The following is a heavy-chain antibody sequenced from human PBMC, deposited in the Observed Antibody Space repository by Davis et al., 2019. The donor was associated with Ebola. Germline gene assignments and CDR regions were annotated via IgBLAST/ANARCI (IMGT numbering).Heavy chain of an antibody. D-gene: IGHD5-18*01. Sequence: MPSETLSLTCTVSAGSISSGGYYWSWIRQPPGKGLEWIGEINHSRSTNYNPSLKSRVTISVDTSKNQFSLKLSSVTAADTAVYYCASFRYSYGRYYFDYWGQGTLVTVSS. CDR3: ASFRYSYGRYYFDY. J-gene: IGHJ4*02. CDR1: AGSISSGGYY. V-gene: IGHV4-39*07. CDR2: INHSRST.